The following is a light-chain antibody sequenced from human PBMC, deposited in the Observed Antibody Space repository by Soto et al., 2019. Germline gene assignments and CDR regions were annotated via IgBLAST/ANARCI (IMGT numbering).Light chain of an antibody. CDR2: EVT. Sequence: QSALTQPPSASGSPGQSVTISCTGTSSDVGGYNYVSWYQQHPGKAPKLMIFEVTKRPSGVPDRFSGSKSGNTASLTVSGLQAEDEADYYCSSYAGGNLYVFGTGTKVTVL. J-gene: IGLJ1*01. V-gene: IGLV2-8*01. CDR1: SSDVGGYNY. CDR3: SSYAGGNLYV.